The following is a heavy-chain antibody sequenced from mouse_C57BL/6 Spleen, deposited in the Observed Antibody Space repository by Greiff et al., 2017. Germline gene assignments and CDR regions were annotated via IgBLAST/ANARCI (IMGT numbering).Heavy chain of an antibody. D-gene: IGHD1-1*01. CDR3: ARHEDSLYYYGSSKGYFEV. J-gene: IGHJ1*03. CDR1: GYTFTEYT. V-gene: IGHV1-62-2*01. CDR2: FYPGSGSI. Sequence: VQLQQSGAELVKPGASVKLSCKASGYTFTEYTIHWVKQRSGQGLEWIGWFYPGSGSIKYNEKFKDKATLTADKSSSTVYMELSRLTSEDSAVYFCARHEDSLYYYGSSKGYFEVWGTGTTVTVSS.